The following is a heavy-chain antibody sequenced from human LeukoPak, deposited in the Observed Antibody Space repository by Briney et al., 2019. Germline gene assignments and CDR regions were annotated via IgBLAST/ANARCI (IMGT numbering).Heavy chain of an antibody. CDR1: GGSISSSNYY. D-gene: IGHD6-19*01. CDR3: ARISGPVAGILVQAFDI. J-gene: IGHJ3*02. V-gene: IGHV4-39*07. Sequence: SETLSLTCTVSGGSISSSNYYWGWIRQPPGKGLEWIWSIYYSGSTYYNPSLKSRVTISVDTSKNQFSLKLSSVTAADTAVYYCARISGPVAGILVQAFDIWGQGTMVTVSS. CDR2: IYYSGST.